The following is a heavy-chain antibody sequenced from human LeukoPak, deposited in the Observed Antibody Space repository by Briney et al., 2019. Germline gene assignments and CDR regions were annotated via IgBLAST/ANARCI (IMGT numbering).Heavy chain of an antibody. CDR2: ISSSSSDI. J-gene: IGHJ2*01. V-gene: IGHV3-21*01. Sequence: PGGSLRLSCAASGFTFSSYSMNWVRQAPGKGLEWVSSISSSSSDIYYADSVKGRFTISRDNAKNPLYLQVNSLRAEDTAVYYCATFDWYFDLWGRGTLVTVSS. CDR3: ATFDWYFDL. CDR1: GFTFSSYS.